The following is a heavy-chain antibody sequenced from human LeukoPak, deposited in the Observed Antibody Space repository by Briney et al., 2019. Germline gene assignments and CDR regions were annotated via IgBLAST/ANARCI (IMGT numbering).Heavy chain of an antibody. CDR3: ARHKGNYDILTGYPAPFDY. CDR1: GYSFTSYW. Sequence: GESLKISCKGSGYSFTSYWIGRVRQMPGKGLEWMGIIYPGDSDTRYSPSFQGQVTISADKSISTAYLQWSSLKASDTAMYYCARHKGNYDILTGYPAPFDYWGQGTLVTVSS. J-gene: IGHJ4*02. CDR2: IYPGDSDT. D-gene: IGHD3-9*01. V-gene: IGHV5-51*01.